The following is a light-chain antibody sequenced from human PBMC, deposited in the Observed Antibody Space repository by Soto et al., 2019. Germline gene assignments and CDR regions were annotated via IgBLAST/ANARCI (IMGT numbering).Light chain of an antibody. Sequence: QSVLTQPAGVSGSPGQSITISCTGTSSDVGSYNYVSWYQQHPGKAPKLMIYEVSDRPSGISSRFSGSKSGNTASLTISGLQTEDEADYYCSSYTSSSTLFGTGTKVT. CDR3: SSYTSSSTL. V-gene: IGLV2-14*01. J-gene: IGLJ1*01. CDR2: EVS. CDR1: SSDVGSYNY.